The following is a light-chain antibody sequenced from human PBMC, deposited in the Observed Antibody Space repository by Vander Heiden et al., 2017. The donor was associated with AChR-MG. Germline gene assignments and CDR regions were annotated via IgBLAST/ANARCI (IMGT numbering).Light chain of an antibody. CDR3: QVWDSSSDHVV. CDR2: YDS. V-gene: IGLV3-21*04. Sequence: SYVLTQPPSVSVAPGKTARITCGGNKIGSKSVHWDQQKPGQAPVLVIYYDSDRPSGIPERFSGSNSGNTATLTISRVEAGDEADYYCQVWDSSSDHVVFGGGTKLTVL. J-gene: IGLJ2*01. CDR1: KIGSKS.